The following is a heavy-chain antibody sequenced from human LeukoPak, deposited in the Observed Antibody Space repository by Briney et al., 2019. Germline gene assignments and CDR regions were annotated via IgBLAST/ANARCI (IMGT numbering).Heavy chain of an antibody. J-gene: IGHJ4*02. CDR2: INPSGGST. Sequence: ASVKVSCKASGYTFTSYDINWVRQATGQGLEWMGIINPSGGSTSYAQKFQGRVTMTRDMSTSTVYMELSSLRSEDTAVYYCARANDSSGYEFDYWGQGTLVTVSS. CDR3: ARANDSSGYEFDY. D-gene: IGHD3-22*01. V-gene: IGHV1-46*01. CDR1: GYTFTSYD.